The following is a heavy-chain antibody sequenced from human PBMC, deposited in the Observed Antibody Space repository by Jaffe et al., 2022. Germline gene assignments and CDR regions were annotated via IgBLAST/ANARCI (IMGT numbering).Heavy chain of an antibody. CDR3: ARDGSGSYYNYYYYYMDV. D-gene: IGHD3-10*01. J-gene: IGHJ6*03. V-gene: IGHV4-61*02. CDR1: GGSISSGSYY. Sequence: QVQLQESGPGLVKPSQTLSLTCTVSGGSISSGSYYWSWIRQPAGKGLEWIGRIYTSGSTNYNPSLKSRVTISVDTSKNQFSLKLSSVTAADTAVYYCARDGSGSYYNYYYYYMDVWGKGTTVTVSS. CDR2: IYTSGST.